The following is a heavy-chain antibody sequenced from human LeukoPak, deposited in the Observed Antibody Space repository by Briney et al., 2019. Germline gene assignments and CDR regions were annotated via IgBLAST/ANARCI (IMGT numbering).Heavy chain of an antibody. D-gene: IGHD3-10*01. CDR2: ISYDGSNK. J-gene: IGHJ4*02. V-gene: IGHV3-30-3*01. Sequence: GRSLRLSCAASGFTFSSYAMHWVRQAPGKGLEWVAVISYDGSNKYYADSVKGRFTISRDNSKNTLYLQMKSLRAEDTAVYYCAKDGSGSYYLPYSSFDYWGQGTLVTVSS. CDR1: GFTFSSYA. CDR3: AKDGSGSYYLPYSSFDY.